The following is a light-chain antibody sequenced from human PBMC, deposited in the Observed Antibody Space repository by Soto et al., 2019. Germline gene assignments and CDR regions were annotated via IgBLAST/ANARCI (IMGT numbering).Light chain of an antibody. V-gene: IGKV3-20*01. CDR1: HRVSSY. J-gene: IGKJ1*01. CDR3: QQYGRSGT. CDR2: GAS. Sequence: ETVGTQAPATLSVYPGVRITLSCRASHRVSSYLAWYQQKPGQAPRLLIYGASSRATGIPDRFSGSGSGTDFTLTICRLEPEDFAVYYCQQYGRSGTFGQGTKVDIK.